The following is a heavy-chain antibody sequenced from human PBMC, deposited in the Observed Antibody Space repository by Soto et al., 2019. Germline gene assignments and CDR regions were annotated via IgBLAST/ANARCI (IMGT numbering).Heavy chain of an antibody. D-gene: IGHD2-8*01. CDR2: INPGGSIT. J-gene: IGHJ4*02. Sequence: PGGSLRLSCAASGFTFSSYWMHCVRQAPGKGLVWVSRINPGGSITAYADSVKGRFTISRDNAKNTLYLQMNTLRGDDTAVYYCARVPTGKYGVWKYWGQGTLVTVSS. CDR3: ARVPTGKYGVWKY. V-gene: IGHV3-74*01. CDR1: GFTFSSYW.